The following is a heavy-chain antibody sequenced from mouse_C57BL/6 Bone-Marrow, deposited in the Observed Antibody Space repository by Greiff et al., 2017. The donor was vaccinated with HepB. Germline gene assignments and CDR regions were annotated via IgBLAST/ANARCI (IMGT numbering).Heavy chain of an antibody. J-gene: IGHJ1*03. V-gene: IGHV7-1*01. CDR1: GFTFSDFY. CDR3: ARDAYYDYDSYWYFDV. CDR2: SRNKANDYTT. Sequence: EVKVVESGGGLVQSGRSLRLSCATSGFTFSDFYMEWVRQAPGKGLEWIAASRNKANDYTTEYSASVKGRFIVSRDTSQSILYLQMNALRAEDTAIYYCARDAYYDYDSYWYFDVWGTGTTVTVSS. D-gene: IGHD2-4*01.